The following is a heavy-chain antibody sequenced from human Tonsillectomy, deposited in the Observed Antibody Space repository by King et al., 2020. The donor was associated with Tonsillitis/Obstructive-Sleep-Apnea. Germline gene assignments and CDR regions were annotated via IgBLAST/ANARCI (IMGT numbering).Heavy chain of an antibody. D-gene: IGHD3-3*01. CDR2: IYRDGRP. CDR1: GFTITSSY. J-gene: IGHJ3*02. V-gene: IGHV3-66*01. Sequence: VQLVESGGGLVQPGGSLRLSCVVSGFTITSSYMTWVRQAPGKGREWVSIIYRDGRPSHADSVKGRFIISRDNSKKTVYLQMNSLRGEDTAVYYCARGIDFMTSGDAFDIWGQGTVVTVSS. CDR3: ARGIDFMTSGDAFDI.